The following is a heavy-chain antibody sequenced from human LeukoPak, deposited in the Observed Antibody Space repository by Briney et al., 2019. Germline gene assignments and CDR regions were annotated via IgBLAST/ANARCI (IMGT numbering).Heavy chain of an antibody. CDR2: IRYDETNE. J-gene: IGHJ6*03. V-gene: IGHV3-30*02. CDR1: GFNFNTYG. Sequence: GGSLRLSCAASGFNFNTYGMYWVRQAPGKGLEWVAFIRYDETNEYYADSVKGRFTISRDNSKSTLYLQMNSLRTGDTAVYYCAKDSRAALVGPYYMDVWGKGTTVTISS. CDR3: AKDSRAALVGPYYMDV. D-gene: IGHD6-25*01.